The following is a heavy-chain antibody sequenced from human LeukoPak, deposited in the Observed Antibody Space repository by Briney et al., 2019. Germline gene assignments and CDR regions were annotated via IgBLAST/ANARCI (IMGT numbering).Heavy chain of an antibody. CDR2: MNPNSGNT. V-gene: IGHV1-8*02. Sequence: ASVKVSCKASGGSFSNYAINWVRQATGQGLEWMGWMNPNSGNTGYAQKFQGRVTMTRNTSISTAYMELSSLRSEDTAVYYCARGRSWRFGELLSQHFDYWGQGTLVTVSS. CDR3: ARGRSWRFGELLSQHFDY. CDR1: GGSFSNYA. J-gene: IGHJ4*02. D-gene: IGHD3-10*01.